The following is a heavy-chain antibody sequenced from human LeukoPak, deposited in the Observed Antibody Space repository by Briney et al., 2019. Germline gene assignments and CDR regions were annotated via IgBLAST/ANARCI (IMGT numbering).Heavy chain of an antibody. V-gene: IGHV1-3*01. J-gene: IGHJ1*01. D-gene: IGHD3-22*01. Sequence: ASVTVSFKASGYTFTIYAMHWVRQAPGQRLEWMGWINAGNGNTKYSQKFQGRVTITRDTSASTAYMELSSLRSEDTAVYYCARDEKGGYYPNPYQHWGQGTLVTVSS. CDR3: ARDEKGGYYPNPYQH. CDR2: INAGNGNT. CDR1: GYTFTIYA.